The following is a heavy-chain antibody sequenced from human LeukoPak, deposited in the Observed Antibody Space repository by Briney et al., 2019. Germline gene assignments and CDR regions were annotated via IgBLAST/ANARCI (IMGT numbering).Heavy chain of an antibody. CDR3: ARLHYDSSGYSGYFDY. V-gene: IGHV4-30-4*08. D-gene: IGHD3-22*01. Sequence: PSQTLSLTCTVSGGSISSGDYYWSWIRQPPGKGLEWIGYIYYSGSTYYNPSLKSRVTISVDTSKNQFSLKLSSVTAADTAVYYCARLHYDSSGYSGYFDYWGQGTLVTVSS. CDR2: IYYSGST. J-gene: IGHJ4*02. CDR1: GGSISSGDYY.